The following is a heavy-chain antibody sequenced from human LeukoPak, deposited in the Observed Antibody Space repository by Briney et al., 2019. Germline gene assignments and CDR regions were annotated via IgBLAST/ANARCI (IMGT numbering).Heavy chain of an antibody. D-gene: IGHD3-3*01. CDR2: IVVGSGNT. V-gene: IGHV1-58*01. Sequence: GASVKVSCKASGFTFSNSAVQWVRQARGQRLEWMGFIVVGSGNTNSAENFQGRLSITRDTSASTAYMELSSLTSEDTAVYFCAAQPYDFWRGYSFEYWGQGTLVTVSS. J-gene: IGHJ4*02. CDR3: AAQPYDFWRGYSFEY. CDR1: GFTFSNSA.